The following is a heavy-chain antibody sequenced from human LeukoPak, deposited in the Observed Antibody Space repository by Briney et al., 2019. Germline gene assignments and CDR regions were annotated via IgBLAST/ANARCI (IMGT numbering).Heavy chain of an antibody. J-gene: IGHJ4*02. CDR3: ASAGLTYGSGSYFVY. D-gene: IGHD3-10*01. V-gene: IGHV3-15*05. Sequence: GGSLRLSCAASGFTFSDALMTWVRQAPGKGLEWVGRIQTKSEGGTADYAAPVRGRLTISRDDSKSTLYLQMNSLRAEDTALYYCASAGLTYGSGSYFVYWGQGTLVTVSS. CDR1: GFTFSDAL. CDR2: IQTKSEGGTA.